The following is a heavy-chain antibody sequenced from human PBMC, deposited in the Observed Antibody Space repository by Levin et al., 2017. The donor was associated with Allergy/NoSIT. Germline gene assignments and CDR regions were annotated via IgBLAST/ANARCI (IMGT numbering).Heavy chain of an antibody. J-gene: IGHJ6*02. Sequence: TGGSLRLSCAASGFTFSSYSMNWVRQAPGKGLEWVSSISSSSSYIYYADSVKGRFTISRDNAKNSLYLQMNSLRAEDTAVYYCARVGPSGYHIGGVYYGMDVWGQGTTVTVSS. CDR1: GFTFSSYS. V-gene: IGHV3-21*01. CDR3: ARVGPSGYHIGGVYYGMDV. D-gene: IGHD3-3*01. CDR2: ISSSSSYI.